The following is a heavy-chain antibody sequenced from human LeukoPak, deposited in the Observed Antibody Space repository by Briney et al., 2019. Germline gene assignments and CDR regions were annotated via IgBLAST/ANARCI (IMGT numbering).Heavy chain of an antibody. CDR1: GYTFTGYY. J-gene: IGHJ4*02. Sequence: ASVKVSCKASGYTFTGYYMHWVRQAPGQGLEWMGWINPNSGGTNYAQKFQGRVTMTRDTSITTAYMELSRLRSDDTAVYYCARDPRGYGGYDRFDYWGQGTLVTVSS. CDR2: INPNSGGT. CDR3: ARDPRGYGGYDRFDY. D-gene: IGHD5-12*01. V-gene: IGHV1-2*02.